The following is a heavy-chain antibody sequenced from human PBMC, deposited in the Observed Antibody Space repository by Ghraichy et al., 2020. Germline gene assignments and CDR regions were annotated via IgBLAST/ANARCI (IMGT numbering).Heavy chain of an antibody. V-gene: IGHV3-23*01. Sequence: GESLNISCAASGFTFSTYAMTWVRQAPGKGLEWVSAISGSGGNTNYADSVRGRFTISRDNSKNTLYLQMNSLRAEDTAVYYCAKDWKAEAWGQGTLVTVSS. CDR2: ISGSGGNT. J-gene: IGHJ4*02. D-gene: IGHD6-13*01. CDR3: AKDWKAEA. CDR1: GFTFSTYA.